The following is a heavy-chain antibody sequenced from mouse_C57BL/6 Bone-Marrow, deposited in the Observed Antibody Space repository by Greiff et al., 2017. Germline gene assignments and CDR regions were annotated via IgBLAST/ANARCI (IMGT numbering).Heavy chain of an antibody. CDR3: ARAPLRSYFDY. CDR2: ISDGGSYT. V-gene: IGHV5-4*03. CDR1: GFTFSSYA. D-gene: IGHD1-1*01. J-gene: IGHJ2*01. Sequence: EVKLVESGGGLVKPGGSLKLSCAASGFTFSSYAMSWVRQTPDKRLAWVATISDGGSYTYYPDNVKGRFTISRDNAKNNLYLQMSHLKSEDTAMYYCARAPLRSYFDYWGQGTTLTVAS.